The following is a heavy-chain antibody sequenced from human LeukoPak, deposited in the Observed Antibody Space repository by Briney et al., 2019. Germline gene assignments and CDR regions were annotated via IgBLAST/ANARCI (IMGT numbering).Heavy chain of an antibody. CDR1: GYTFTGYY. J-gene: IGHJ6*03. Sequence: ASVKVSCKASGYTFTGYYMHWVRQAPGQGLEGMGWINPNSGGTNYAQKFQGRVTMTRDTSISTAYMELSRLRSDDTAVYYCARAPLEGSVYYYYYMDVWGKGTTVTVSS. CDR3: ARAPLEGSVYYYYYMDV. D-gene: IGHD3-3*01. CDR2: INPNSGGT. V-gene: IGHV1-2*02.